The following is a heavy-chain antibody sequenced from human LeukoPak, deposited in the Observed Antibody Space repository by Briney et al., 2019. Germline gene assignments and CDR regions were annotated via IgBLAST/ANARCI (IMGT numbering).Heavy chain of an antibody. D-gene: IGHD3-16*02. CDR2: IKQDGSEK. CDR1: GFTVSSNY. J-gene: IGHJ5*02. CDR3: ARWTYDYVWGSYRRRFDP. Sequence: GGSLRLSCAASGFTVSSNYMSWVRQAPGKGLEWVANIKQDGSEKYYVDSVKGRFTISRDNAKNSLYLQMNSLRAEDTAVYYCARWTYDYVWGSYRRRFDPWGQGTLVTVSS. V-gene: IGHV3-7*01.